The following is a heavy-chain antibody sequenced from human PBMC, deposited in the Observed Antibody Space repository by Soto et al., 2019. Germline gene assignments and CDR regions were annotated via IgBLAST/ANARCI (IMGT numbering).Heavy chain of an antibody. CDR1: GYTFTSYG. V-gene: IGHV1-18*01. CDR3: ARDLDDFWSGYFPATNWFDP. D-gene: IGHD3-3*01. J-gene: IGHJ5*02. CDR2: ISAYSGNT. Sequence: ASVKVSCKASGYTFTSYGISWVRQAPGQGLEWMGWISAYSGNTNYAQKLQGRVTMTTDTSTSTAYMELRSLRSDDTAVYYCARDLDDFWSGYFPATNWFDPWGRG.